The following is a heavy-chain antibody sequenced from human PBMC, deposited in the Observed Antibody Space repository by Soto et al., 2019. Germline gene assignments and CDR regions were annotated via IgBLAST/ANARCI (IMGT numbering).Heavy chain of an antibody. Sequence: EVQLVESGGGLVQPGGSLRLSCAASGFTFSTYWMHWVRQAPGKGLVWVSRINTDGSSSYADSVKGRFTISRDYAKNTLYLQMDSLRAEDTAIYYCARILVGGWRAFDIWGQGTMVTVSS. D-gene: IGHD1-26*01. CDR1: GFTFSTYW. CDR2: INTDGSS. V-gene: IGHV3-74*01. CDR3: ARILVGGWRAFDI. J-gene: IGHJ3*02.